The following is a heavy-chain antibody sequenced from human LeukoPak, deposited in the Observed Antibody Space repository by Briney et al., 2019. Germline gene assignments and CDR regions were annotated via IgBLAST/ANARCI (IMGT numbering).Heavy chain of an antibody. CDR1: EYSFTSYW. J-gene: IGHJ5*02. D-gene: IGHD4-11*01. CDR3: ARLLGDYSNYVWRHNWFDP. V-gene: IGHV5-51*01. Sequence: GESLKISCKGSEYSFTSYWLGWVRQMPGKGLELRGIIYPGDSATRYSPSFQGRVTIWATKFITTAILQRSSLKASDPAMYYCARLLGDYSNYVWRHNWFDPWGQGTLVTVSS. CDR2: IYPGDSAT.